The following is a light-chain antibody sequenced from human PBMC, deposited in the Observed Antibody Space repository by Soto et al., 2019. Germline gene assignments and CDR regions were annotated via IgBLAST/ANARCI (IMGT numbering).Light chain of an antibody. CDR3: AAWDDSLNGQGV. J-gene: IGLJ3*02. CDR1: SSNIGANT. Sequence: QAVVTQPPSASGTPGQRVNLSCSGSSSNIGANTVSWYQQLPGTAPKLLIYSNNQRPSVVPDRFSGSKSGTSASLAISGLQSEDEADYYCAAWDDSLNGQGVFGGGTKLTVL. CDR2: SNN. V-gene: IGLV1-44*01.